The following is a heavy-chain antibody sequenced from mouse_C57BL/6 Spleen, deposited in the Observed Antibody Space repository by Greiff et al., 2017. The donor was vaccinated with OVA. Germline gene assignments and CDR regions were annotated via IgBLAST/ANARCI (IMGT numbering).Heavy chain of an antibody. CDR3: TRKEGDNGNSSFDY. CDR1: GYTFTDYE. D-gene: IGHD2-1*01. V-gene: IGHV1-15*01. J-gene: IGHJ2*01. CDR2: IYPETGGT. Sequence: QVQLQQSGAELVRPGASVTLSCKASGYTFTDYEMPWVKQTPVHGLEWIGAIYPETGGTDYNQKFKGKAILTADKSSSPAYMELRSLTSEDSAVYYGTRKEGDNGNSSFDYWGQGTTLTVSS.